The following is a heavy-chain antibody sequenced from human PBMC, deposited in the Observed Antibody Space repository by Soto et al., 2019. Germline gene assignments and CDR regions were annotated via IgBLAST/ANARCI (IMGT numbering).Heavy chain of an antibody. CDR2: IYHSGST. Sequence: QVQLQESGPGLVKPSGTLSLTCAVSGGSITSSSWWRWVRQPPGKGLEWIGEIYHSGSTNYNPSLKSRVTLSVDKSKKQFSLKLISVTAADTAVYYCARKDYGDGGFFDYWGQGTLVTVSS. CDR1: GGSITSSSW. J-gene: IGHJ4*02. D-gene: IGHD4-17*01. V-gene: IGHV4-4*02. CDR3: ARKDYGDGGFFDY.